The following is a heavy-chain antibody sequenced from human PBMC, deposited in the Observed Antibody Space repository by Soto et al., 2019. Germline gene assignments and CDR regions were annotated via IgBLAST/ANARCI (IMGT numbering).Heavy chain of an antibody. Sequence: SETLSLTCTVSGSISGYYWSWIRQPPGKGLEWIGYIYYSGSTNYNPSLKSRVTISVDTSKNQLSLKVNSVTAADTAVYYCARRYSGYGDYWGQGTLVTVSS. J-gene: IGHJ4*02. CDR2: IYYSGST. CDR3: ARRYSGYGDY. D-gene: IGHD5-12*01. CDR1: GSISGYY. V-gene: IGHV4-59*08.